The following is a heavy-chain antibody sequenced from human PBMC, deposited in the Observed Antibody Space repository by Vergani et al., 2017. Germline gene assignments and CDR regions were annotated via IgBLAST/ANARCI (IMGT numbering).Heavy chain of an antibody. Sequence: EVQLLESGGGLVQPGGSLRLSCAASGFTFSSYALSWVRQAPGKGLEWVSAISGSGGSTYYADSVKGRFTISRDNSKNTLYLQMNSLRAEDTAVYYCAKDWSEYSSSSYFDYGGQGTLVTVSS. CDR1: GFTFSSYA. V-gene: IGHV3-23*01. J-gene: IGHJ4*02. CDR2: ISGSGGST. D-gene: IGHD6-6*01. CDR3: AKDWSEYSSSSYFDY.